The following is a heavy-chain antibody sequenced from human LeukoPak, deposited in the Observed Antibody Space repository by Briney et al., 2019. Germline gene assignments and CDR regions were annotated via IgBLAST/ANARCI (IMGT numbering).Heavy chain of an antibody. V-gene: IGHV4-39*01. CDR3: ARAPYGDYVGVYFDY. CDR1: GGSISSSSYY. CDR2: IYYSGST. D-gene: IGHD4-17*01. Sequence: SETLSLTCTVSGGSISSSSYYWAWIRQPPGKGLEWIGSIYYSGSTYYNPSLRSRVTISVDTSKNQFSLKLSSVTAADTAVYYCARAPYGDYVGVYFDYWGQGTLVTVSS. J-gene: IGHJ4*02.